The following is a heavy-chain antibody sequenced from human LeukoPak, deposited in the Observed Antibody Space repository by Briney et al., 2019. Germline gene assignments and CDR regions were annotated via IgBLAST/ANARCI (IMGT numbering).Heavy chain of an antibody. Sequence: PSETLSLACAVSGGSISSNNWWGWVRQPPGKGLEWIGEIYHSGSPNYNPSLKSRVTISVDKSRNHFSLNLSSVTAADTAVYYCARVNINNWHSCDYWGQGTLVTVSS. CDR2: IYHSGSP. J-gene: IGHJ4*02. V-gene: IGHV4-4*02. D-gene: IGHD1-1*01. CDR1: GGSISSNNW. CDR3: ARVNINNWHSCDY.